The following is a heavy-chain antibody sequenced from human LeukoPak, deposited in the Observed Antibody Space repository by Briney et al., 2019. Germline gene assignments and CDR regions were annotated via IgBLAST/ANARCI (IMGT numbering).Heavy chain of an antibody. J-gene: IGHJ5*02. CDR2: IYHSGST. CDR1: GGSISSSTYY. Sequence: SETLSLTCTVSGGSISSSTYYWGWIRQPPGKGLERIGSIYHSGSTYYNPSLKSRVTISVDTSKSQFSLKLSSVTAADTAVYYCASSGHTKYNWFDPWGQGTLVTVSS. D-gene: IGHD3-10*01. CDR3: ASSGHTKYNWFDP. V-gene: IGHV4-39*07.